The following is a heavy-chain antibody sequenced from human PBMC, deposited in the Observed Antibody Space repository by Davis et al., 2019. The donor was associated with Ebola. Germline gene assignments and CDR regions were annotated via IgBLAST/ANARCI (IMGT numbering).Heavy chain of an antibody. V-gene: IGHV4-34*01. CDR2: INDSGGT. Sequence: MPSETLSLTCAVYGWSFSGYYWSWIRQPPGKGPEWIGEINDSGGTYYNPSLKSRVTISVDTSKNQFSLKLSSVTAADTAVYYCSRGSGGPRLGDWGQGTLVTVSS. CDR1: GWSFSGYY. J-gene: IGHJ4*02. CDR3: SRGSGGPRLGD. D-gene: IGHD3-16*01.